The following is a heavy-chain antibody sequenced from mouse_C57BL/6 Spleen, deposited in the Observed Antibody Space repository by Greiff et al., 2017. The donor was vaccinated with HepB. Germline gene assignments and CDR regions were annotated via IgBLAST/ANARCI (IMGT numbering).Heavy chain of an antibody. J-gene: IGHJ3*01. CDR3: ARHAAELGAFAY. V-gene: IGHV1-62-2*01. D-gene: IGHD4-1*01. CDR2: FYPGSGSI. Sequence: QVQLKESGAELVKPGASVKLSCKASGYTFTEYTIHWVKQRSGQGLEWIGWFYPGSGSIKYNEKFKDKATLTADISSSTVYMELSRLTSEDSAVYFCARHAAELGAFAYWGQGTLVTVSA. CDR1: GYTFTEYT.